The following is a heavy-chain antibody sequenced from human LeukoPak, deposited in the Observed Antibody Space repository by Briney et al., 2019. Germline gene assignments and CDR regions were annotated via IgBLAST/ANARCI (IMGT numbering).Heavy chain of an antibody. CDR2: IIPIFGTA. J-gene: IGHJ4*02. V-gene: IGHV1-69*13. Sequence: SVKVSCKASGGTFSSYAISWVRQAPGQGLEWMGGIIPIFGTANYAQKFQGRVTITADESTSTAYMELRSLRSEDTAVYYCAGIYGSGSYGGYWGQGTLVTVSS. CDR1: GGTFSSYA. D-gene: IGHD3-10*01. CDR3: AGIYGSGSYGGY.